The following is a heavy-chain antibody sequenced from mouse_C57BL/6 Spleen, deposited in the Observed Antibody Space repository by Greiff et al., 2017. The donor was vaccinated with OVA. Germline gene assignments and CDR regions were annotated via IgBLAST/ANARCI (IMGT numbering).Heavy chain of an antibody. V-gene: IGHV5-4*01. CDR3: ARAQDGGYSNYPLLDY. J-gene: IGHJ2*01. D-gene: IGHD2-5*01. Sequence: EVHLVESGGGLVKPGGSLKLSCAASGFTFSSYAMSWVRQTPEKRLEWVATISDGGSYTYYPDNVKGRFTISRDNAKNNLYLQMSHLKSEDTAMYYCARAQDGGYSNYPLLDYWGQGTTLTVSS. CDR1: GFTFSSYA. CDR2: ISDGGSYT.